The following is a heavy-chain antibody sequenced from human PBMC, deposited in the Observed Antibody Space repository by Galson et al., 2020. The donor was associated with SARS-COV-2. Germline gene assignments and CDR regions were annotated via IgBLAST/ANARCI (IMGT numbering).Heavy chain of an antibody. V-gene: IGHV4-39*01. CDR1: GGSISSTYY. D-gene: IGHD3-22*01. J-gene: IGHJ5*02. CDR2: IYKSGTT. CDR3: AKIVVVNWIDP. Sequence: SETLSLTCTVSGGSISSTYYWGWIRQPPGKGLEWIGSIYKSGTTNYNQSLKSRVTMSVDTSKNQFSLSMRSVTAADTAIYYCAKIVVVNWIDPWGQGTLVTVSS.